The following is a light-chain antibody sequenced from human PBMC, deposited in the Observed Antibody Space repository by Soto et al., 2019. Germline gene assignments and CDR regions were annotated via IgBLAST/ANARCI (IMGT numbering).Light chain of an antibody. CDR1: SSDVGGYNY. Sequence: QSVLTQPRSVSGSPGQSVTISCTGTSSDVGGYNYVSWYQQHPGKTPKLMIYDVTKRPSGVPDRFSGSKSDNTASLTISGLQAEDEADYYCCSYAGSSTVFGTGTKLTVL. J-gene: IGLJ1*01. CDR2: DVT. V-gene: IGLV2-11*01. CDR3: CSYAGSSTV.